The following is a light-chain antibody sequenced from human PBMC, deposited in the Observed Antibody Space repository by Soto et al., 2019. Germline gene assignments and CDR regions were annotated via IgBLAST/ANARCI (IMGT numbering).Light chain of an antibody. CDR2: KAS. Sequence: DIQMTQSPSTLSGYVGDRVTITCRASQTISSWLAWYQQKPGKAPKLLIYKASTLKSGVPSRFSGSGSGTEFTLTISSLQPDDFATYYCQHYNSYSEALGQGTHVDIK. CDR3: QHYNSYSEA. V-gene: IGKV1-5*03. J-gene: IGKJ1*01. CDR1: QTISSW.